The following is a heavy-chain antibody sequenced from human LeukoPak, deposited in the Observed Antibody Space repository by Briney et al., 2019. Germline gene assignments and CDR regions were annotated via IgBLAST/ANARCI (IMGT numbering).Heavy chain of an antibody. D-gene: IGHD3-3*01. V-gene: IGHV3-23*01. CDR3: AKGSLETYDFWSGYSLGYFDY. J-gene: IGHJ4*02. CDR2: ISGSGGST. CDR1: GFTFSTYA. Sequence: GGSLRLSCAASGFTFSTYAMSWVRQAPGKGLEWVSGISGSGGSTYYADSVKGRFTISRDNSKNTLYLQMNSLRAEDTAVYYCAKGSLETYDFWSGYSLGYFDYWGQGTLVTVSS.